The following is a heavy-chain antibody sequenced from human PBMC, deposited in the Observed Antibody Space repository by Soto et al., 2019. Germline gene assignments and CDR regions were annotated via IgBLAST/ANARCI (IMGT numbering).Heavy chain of an antibody. J-gene: IGHJ6*01. Sequence: EVQLVESGGGLVQPGGSLRLSCAASGFTFSSYAMHWVRQAPGKGLEYVSVITSSGGNTVYASSVKGRFTISRDNSKNTLYLQMGSLRAEDMAVYYCARRIPFGYGMDVW. V-gene: IGHV3-64*01. CDR2: ITSSGGNT. CDR1: GFTFSSYA. CDR3: ARRIPFGYGMDV. D-gene: IGHD2-21*01.